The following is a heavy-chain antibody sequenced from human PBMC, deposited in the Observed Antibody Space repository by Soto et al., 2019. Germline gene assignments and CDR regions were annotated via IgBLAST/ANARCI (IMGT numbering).Heavy chain of an antibody. CDR3: ARRYGDCFDY. J-gene: IGHJ4*02. Sequence: SETLSLTCTVSGGSISSDSYYWSWIRQPPGKGLEWIGYIYYSGSTNYNPSLKSRVTISVDTSKNQFSLKLSSVTAADTAVYYCARRYGDCFDYWGQGTLVTVSS. V-gene: IGHV4-61*01. CDR1: GGSISSDSYY. D-gene: IGHD4-17*01. CDR2: IYYSGST.